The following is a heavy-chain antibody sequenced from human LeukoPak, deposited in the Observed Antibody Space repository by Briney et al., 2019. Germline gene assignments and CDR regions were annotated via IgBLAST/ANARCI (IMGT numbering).Heavy chain of an antibody. J-gene: IGHJ3*02. CDR1: GGSISSSNW. Sequence: SETLSLTCAVSGGSISSSNWWSWVRQPPGKGLEWIGSIYYSGSTYYNPSLKSRVTISVDTSKNQFSLKLSSVTAADTAVYYCASGRAYYYGSVDAFDIWGQGTMVTVSS. D-gene: IGHD3-10*01. CDR2: IYYSGST. CDR3: ASGRAYYYGSVDAFDI. V-gene: IGHV4-39*01.